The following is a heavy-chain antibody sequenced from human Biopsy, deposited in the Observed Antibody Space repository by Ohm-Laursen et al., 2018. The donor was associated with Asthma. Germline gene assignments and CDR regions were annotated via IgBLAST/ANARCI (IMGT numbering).Heavy chain of an antibody. D-gene: IGHD3-9*01. Sequence: GESLKISCKGSGYSFSNYWIGWVRQMPGKGLEWMGIIYPRDSDTRYSPSPQGQFTMSSDKSISTAYLQWSSLKASDTAMYYCARRIYDIWTGSHHWYFDLWGRGTLVTVSS. CDR2: IYPRDSDT. J-gene: IGHJ2*01. CDR3: ARRIYDIWTGSHHWYFDL. CDR1: GYSFSNYW. V-gene: IGHV5-51*03.